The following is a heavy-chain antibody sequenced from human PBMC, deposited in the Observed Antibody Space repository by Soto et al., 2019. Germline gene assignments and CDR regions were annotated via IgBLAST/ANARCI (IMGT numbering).Heavy chain of an antibody. CDR2: IYWDDDR. CDR3: THAMISAPGSFDT. D-gene: IGHD6-13*01. Sequence: QITLKESGPTVVKPTQPLTLICTCTGFSLKTGGVGVGWIRQPPGKALEWLALIYWDDDRRYSPSLKSTLPITPHISKSQVVRTMTPMSPVATANYYCTHAMISAPGSFDTWGQGTLVTSPS. V-gene: IGHV2-5*02. J-gene: IGHJ4*02. CDR1: GFSLKTGGVG.